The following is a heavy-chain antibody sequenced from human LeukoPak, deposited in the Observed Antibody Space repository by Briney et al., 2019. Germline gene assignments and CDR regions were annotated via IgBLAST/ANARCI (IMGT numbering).Heavy chain of an antibody. Sequence: GASLRLSCAASGFTFSSYAMSWVRQAPGKGLEWVSGISGSGGSTYYADSAKGRFTISRDNSKNTLYLQMNSLRAEDTAVYYCAKANGYCSSTSCYYFCYFHHWGQGTLVTVSS. V-gene: IGHV3-23*01. D-gene: IGHD2-2*01. J-gene: IGHJ1*01. CDR3: AKANGYCSSTSCYYFCYFHH. CDR1: GFTFSSYA. CDR2: ISGSGGST.